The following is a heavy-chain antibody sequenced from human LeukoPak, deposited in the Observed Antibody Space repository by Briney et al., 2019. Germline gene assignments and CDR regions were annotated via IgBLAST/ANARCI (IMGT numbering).Heavy chain of an antibody. J-gene: IGHJ4*02. Sequence: GCISAKNGHPNYAPKLQGRVTMTTDTATSTAYMELRSVRSDDTAVYYCARGYCSGGSCHDYWGQGTLVTVSS. CDR3: ARGYCSGGSCHDY. CDR2: ISAKNGHP. D-gene: IGHD2-15*01. V-gene: IGHV1-18*01.